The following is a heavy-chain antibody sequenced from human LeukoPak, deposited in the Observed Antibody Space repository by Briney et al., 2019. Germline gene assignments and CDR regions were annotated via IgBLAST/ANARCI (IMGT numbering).Heavy chain of an antibody. D-gene: IGHD6-6*01. CDR2: INHSGST. CDR3: ARVEYSSFVDY. CDR1: GGSFSGYY. Sequence: SETLSLTRAVYGGSFSGYYWSWIRQPPGKGLEWIGEINHSGSTNYNPSLKSRVTISVDTSKNQFSLKLSSVTAADTAVYYCARVEYSSFVDYWGQGTLVTVSS. J-gene: IGHJ4*02. V-gene: IGHV4-34*01.